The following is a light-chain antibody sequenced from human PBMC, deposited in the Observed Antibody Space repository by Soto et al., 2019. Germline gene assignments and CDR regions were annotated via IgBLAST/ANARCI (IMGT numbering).Light chain of an antibody. Sequence: VLTQAPDTLSVSPGERATLSCRASQAINNNVAWYQLKDGQVPRLLIYGASTRAADVPARFSGSGSGTEFTLTISSLQSEDFAVYYCQQYNNWPLTWTFGQGTKVDIK. V-gene: IGKV3-15*01. CDR1: QAINNN. J-gene: IGKJ1*01. CDR2: GAS. CDR3: QQYNNWPLTWT.